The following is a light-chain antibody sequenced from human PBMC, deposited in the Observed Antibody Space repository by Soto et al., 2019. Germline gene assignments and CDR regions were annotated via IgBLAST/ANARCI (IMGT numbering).Light chain of an antibody. Sequence: QSALTQPASVSGSPGQSITISCTGTSSDVGIYKYVSWYQQHPGKAPNLMIYEVTNRPSGVSNRFSGSKSGNTASLTISRLQAEDEAEDYCSSYTSSSTVVFGGGTKVTVL. CDR1: SSDVGIYKY. CDR2: EVT. CDR3: SSYTSSSTVV. J-gene: IGLJ2*01. V-gene: IGLV2-14*01.